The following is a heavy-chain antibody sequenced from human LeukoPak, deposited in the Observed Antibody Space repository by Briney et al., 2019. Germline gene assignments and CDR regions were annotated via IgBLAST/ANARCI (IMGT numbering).Heavy chain of an antibody. CDR1: GGTFSSYA. CDR2: ISAYNGNT. Sequence: ASVKVSCKASGGTFSSYAISWVRQAPGQGLEWMGWISAYNGNTNYAQKLQGRVTMTTDTSTSTAYMELRSLRSDDTAVYYCARDWGIAAAGTAEYFQHWGQGTLVTVSS. J-gene: IGHJ1*01. CDR3: ARDWGIAAAGTAEYFQH. D-gene: IGHD6-13*01. V-gene: IGHV1-18*01.